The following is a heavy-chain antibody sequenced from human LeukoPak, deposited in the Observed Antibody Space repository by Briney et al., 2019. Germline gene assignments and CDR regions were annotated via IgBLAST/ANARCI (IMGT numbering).Heavy chain of an antibody. CDR1: GVSFSGYY. CDR2: INHSGST. V-gene: IGHV4-34*01. D-gene: IGHD1/OR15-1a*01. J-gene: IGHJ3*02. Sequence: PSETLSLTCAVYGVSFSGYYWSWIRQPPGKGLEWIGEINHSGSTNYNPSLKSRVTISVDTSKNQFSLKLSSVTAADTAVYYCARGNNDFLADNAFDIWGQGTMVTVSS. CDR3: ARGNNDFLADNAFDI.